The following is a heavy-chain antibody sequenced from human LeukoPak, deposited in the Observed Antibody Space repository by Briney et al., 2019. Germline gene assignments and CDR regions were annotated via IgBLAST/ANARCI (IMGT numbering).Heavy chain of an antibody. CDR1: GGSVSSNNYQ. CDR3: ARRLVGQTFDY. CDR2: IYHSGST. J-gene: IGHJ4*02. V-gene: IGHV4-61*01. Sequence: SETLSLTCTVSGGSVSSNNYQWNWIRQPPGKGLEWIGDIYHSGSTNYNPSLKSRVTISVDTSKNQFSLKLSSVTAAHTAVYYCARRLVGQTFDYWGQGTLVTVSS. D-gene: IGHD3-10*01.